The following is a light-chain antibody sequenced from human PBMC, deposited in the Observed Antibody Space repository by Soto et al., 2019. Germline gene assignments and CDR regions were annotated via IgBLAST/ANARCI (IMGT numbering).Light chain of an antibody. CDR3: QQYGTSPRIT. Sequence: EIVLTQSPGTLSLSPGERATLSCRASQSVSSYLAWYQQKPGQAPRLLIYDASSRATGIPDRFSGSGSGTDFTLTISRLEPEDVAVYYCQQYGTSPRITFGQGTRLEIK. CDR1: QSVSSY. CDR2: DAS. J-gene: IGKJ5*01. V-gene: IGKV3-20*01.